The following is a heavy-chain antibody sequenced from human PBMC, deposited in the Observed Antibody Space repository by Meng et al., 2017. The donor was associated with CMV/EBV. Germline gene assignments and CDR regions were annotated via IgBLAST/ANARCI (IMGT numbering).Heavy chain of an antibody. CDR3: AHRRVSRFGESEFDY. Sequence: GFSLSTSGVGVGWIRQPPGKALEWLALIYWNDDKRYSPSLKSRLTITKDTSKNQVVLTMTNMDPVDTATYYCAHRRVSRFGESEFDYWGQGTLVTVSS. CDR2: IYWNDDK. V-gene: IGHV2-5*01. D-gene: IGHD3-10*01. J-gene: IGHJ4*02. CDR1: GFSLSTSGVG.